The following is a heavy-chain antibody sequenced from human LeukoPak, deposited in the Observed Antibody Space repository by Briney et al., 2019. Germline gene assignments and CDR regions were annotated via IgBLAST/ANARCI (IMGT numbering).Heavy chain of an antibody. CDR3: ARDSGITIFGVVIMGPNNWFDP. CDR1: GYTFTGYY. J-gene: IGHJ5*02. D-gene: IGHD3-3*01. Sequence: EASVKVSCKASGYTFTGYYMHWVRQAPGQGLEWMGIINPSGGSTSYAQKFQGRVTMTRDTSTSTVYMELSSLRSEDTAVYYCARDSGITIFGVVIMGPNNWFDPWGQGTLVTVSS. V-gene: IGHV1-46*01. CDR2: INPSGGST.